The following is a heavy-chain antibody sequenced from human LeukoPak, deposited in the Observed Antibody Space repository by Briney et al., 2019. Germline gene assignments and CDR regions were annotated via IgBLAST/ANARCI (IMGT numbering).Heavy chain of an antibody. D-gene: IGHD3-3*01. CDR3: ARGVERIFGVVNWFDP. CDR1: GGSISSSSYS. V-gene: IGHV4-30-2*05. Sequence: SETLSLTCAVSGGSISSSSYSWSWIRQPPGKGLEWIVCIYYSGSTYYNPSLKSRVTISVDTSKNQFSLKLNSVTAADTAVYYCARGVERIFGVVNWFDPWGQGTPVTVSS. J-gene: IGHJ5*02. CDR2: IYYSGST.